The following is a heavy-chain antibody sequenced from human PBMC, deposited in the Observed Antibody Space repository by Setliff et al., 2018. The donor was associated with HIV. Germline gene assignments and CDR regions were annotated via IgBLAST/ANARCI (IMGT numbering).Heavy chain of an antibody. CDR2: IYYGDNS. D-gene: IGHD1-26*01. CDR3: AREGVGEGWFDP. Sequence: SETLSLTCNVSGDSVSISYYYWGWIHQAPGKGLEWIGTIYYGDNSYYNPSLRSRATMSMDTSKNQFSLKLASVTAADTAVYYCAREGVGEGWFDPWGQGTLVTVS. V-gene: IGHV4-39*07. CDR1: GDSVSISYYY. J-gene: IGHJ5*02.